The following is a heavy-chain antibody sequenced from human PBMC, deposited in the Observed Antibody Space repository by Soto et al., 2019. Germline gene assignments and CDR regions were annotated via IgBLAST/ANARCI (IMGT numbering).Heavy chain of an antibody. CDR2: INRDGTEK. D-gene: IGHD6-6*01. V-gene: IGHV3-7*05. CDR3: VRDRTEYGSYGSSYYDVFDI. J-gene: IGHJ3*02. Sequence: EVQLVESGGGLVQPGGSLRLSCAASGFTFNAYWMTWVRQAPGKGLEWVANINRDGTEKNYVDSVKGRFTVSRDNAKNSLHLQMYSLRAEDTAVYYCVRDRTEYGSYGSSYYDVFDIWGQGTKVTFSS. CDR1: GFTFNAYW.